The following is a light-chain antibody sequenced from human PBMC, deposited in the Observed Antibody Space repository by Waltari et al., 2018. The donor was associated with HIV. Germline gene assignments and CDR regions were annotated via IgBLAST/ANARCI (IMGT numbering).Light chain of an antibody. CDR2: EAS. V-gene: IGKV1-33*01. CDR3: QQYDNLPLT. CDR1: QDISNH. J-gene: IGKJ4*01. Sequence: DIQMTQSPSSLSASVGDRVTITCQASQDISNHLKWYQQKPGNAPKLLIYEASNLETGVPSRFSGSGSGTDFTFTISSLQPEDIATYYCQQYDNLPLTFGGGTKVEIK.